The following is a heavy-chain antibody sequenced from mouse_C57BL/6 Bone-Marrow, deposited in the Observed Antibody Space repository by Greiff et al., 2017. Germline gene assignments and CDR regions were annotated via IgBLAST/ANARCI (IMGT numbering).Heavy chain of an antibody. CDR3: SRRGSFFDY. CDR1: GYTFTSYW. Sequence: QVQLQQPGAELVKPGASVKLSCKASGYTFTSYWMHWVKQRPGQGLEWIGMIHPNSGSTNYNEKFKSKATLTVDKSSSTAYMQLSSLTSADSAVYYWSRRGSFFDYWGQGTALTGSS. J-gene: IGHJ2*01. CDR2: IHPNSGST. V-gene: IGHV1-64*01.